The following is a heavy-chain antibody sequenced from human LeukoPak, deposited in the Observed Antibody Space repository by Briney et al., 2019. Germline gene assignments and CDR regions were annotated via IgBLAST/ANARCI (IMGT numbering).Heavy chain of an antibody. J-gene: IGHJ4*02. CDR2: ISSNSSTI. V-gene: IGHV3-48*04. CDR1: GITFSRYS. CDR3: AMVRGVIFDY. D-gene: IGHD3-10*01. Sequence: GGSLRLSCAASGITFSRYSMNWVRRAPGKGLEWVSYISSNSSTIYYADSVKGRFTISRDDAKNSLYLQMNSLRVEDTAVYYCAMVRGVIFDYWGQGTLVTVSS.